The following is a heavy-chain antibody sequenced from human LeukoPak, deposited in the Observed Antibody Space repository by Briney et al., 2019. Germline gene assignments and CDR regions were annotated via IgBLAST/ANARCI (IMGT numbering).Heavy chain of an antibody. CDR1: GGTFSSYA. Sequence: GASVKVSCKASGGTFSSYAISWVRQAPGQGLEWMGGIIPIFGTANYAQRFQGRVTITADESTSTAYMELSSLRSEDTAVYYCATGLVVPAATEESFDYWGQGTLVTVSS. D-gene: IGHD2-2*01. CDR3: ATGLVVPAATEESFDY. V-gene: IGHV1-69*13. CDR2: IIPIFGTA. J-gene: IGHJ4*02.